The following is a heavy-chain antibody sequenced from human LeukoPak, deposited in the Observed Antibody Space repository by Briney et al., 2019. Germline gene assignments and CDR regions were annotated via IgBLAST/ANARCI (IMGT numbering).Heavy chain of an antibody. CDR1: GYTFTGYY. J-gene: IGHJ6*03. CDR2: IIPIFGTA. V-gene: IGHV1-69*13. Sequence: ASVKVSCKASGYTFTGYYMHWVRQAPGQGLEWMGGIIPIFGTANYAQKFQGRVTITADESTSTAYMELSSLRSEDTAVYYCARIVRSWGLNYYYYMDVWGKGTTVTISS. CDR3: ARIVRSWGLNYYYYMDV. D-gene: IGHD3-16*01.